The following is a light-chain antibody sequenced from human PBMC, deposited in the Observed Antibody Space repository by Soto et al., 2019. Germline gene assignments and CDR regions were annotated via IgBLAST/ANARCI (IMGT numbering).Light chain of an antibody. V-gene: IGLV2-14*01. Sequence: QSVLAQPASVSGSPGQSITIACTGTSGDIGSYNRVSWYQQHPGKAPKLIIYEVTDRPSGVSNRFSGSKSGNTTSLTISGLQAEDEAEYYCRSYTTINTGACVFGTGTKVTAL. CDR2: EVT. CDR1: SGDIGSYNR. CDR3: RSYTTINTGACV. J-gene: IGLJ1*01.